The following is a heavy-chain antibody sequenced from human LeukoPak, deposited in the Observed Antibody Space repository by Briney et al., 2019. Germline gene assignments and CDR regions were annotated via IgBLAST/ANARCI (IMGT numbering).Heavy chain of an antibody. V-gene: IGHV1-2*02. Sequence: ASVKVSCKASGYTFTSYYMHWVRQAPGQGLEWMGWINPNSGVTKYAQKFQGRVSMTRDMSISTAYMELSSLRSDDTAVYYCARDKSTTVRFLQYYWGQGTLVTVSS. CDR2: INPNSGVT. J-gene: IGHJ4*02. CDR1: GYTFTSYY. CDR3: ARDKSTTVRFLQYY. D-gene: IGHD3-3*01.